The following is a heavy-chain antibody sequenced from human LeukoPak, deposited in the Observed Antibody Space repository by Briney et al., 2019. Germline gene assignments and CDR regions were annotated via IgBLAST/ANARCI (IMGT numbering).Heavy chain of an antibody. D-gene: IGHD1-26*01. CDR2: IIPILGIA. Sequence: SVKVSCKASGGTFSSYTISWVRQAPGQGLEWMGRIIPILGIANYAQKFQGRVTITADKSTSTAYMELSSVRSEDTAVYYCARIKSGSYYEDAFDIWGQGTMVTVSS. CDR3: ARIKSGSYYEDAFDI. V-gene: IGHV1-69*02. CDR1: GGTFSSYT. J-gene: IGHJ3*02.